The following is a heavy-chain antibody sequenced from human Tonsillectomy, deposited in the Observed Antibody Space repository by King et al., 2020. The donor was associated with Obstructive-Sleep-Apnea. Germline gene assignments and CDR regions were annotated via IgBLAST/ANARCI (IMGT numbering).Heavy chain of an antibody. V-gene: IGHV3-48*04. Sequence: LVESGGGLVKPGGSLRLSCAASGFAFSDYSFNWVRQTPGKRLEWIAYISSNSATTHYADPVKGRFTVSRDNAKESVYLHMNSLRVEDTGVYFCASGIPGYWGQGSLVSVSS. D-gene: IGHD1-26*01. CDR2: ISSNSATT. CDR3: ASGIPGY. CDR1: GFAFSDYS. J-gene: IGHJ4*02.